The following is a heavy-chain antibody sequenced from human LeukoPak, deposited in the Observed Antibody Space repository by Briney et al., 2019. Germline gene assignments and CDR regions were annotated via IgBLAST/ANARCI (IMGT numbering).Heavy chain of an antibody. CDR2: FDPEDGET. V-gene: IGHV1-24*01. Sequence: ASVKVSCKVSGYTLTELSMHWVRQAPGKGLEWVGGFDPEDGETIYAQKFQGRVTMTEDTSTDKAYMELSSLRSEDTSVYYCATYRLLLSGGSSPLVGFDSWGQGTLVTVSS. CDR3: ATYRLLLSGGSSPLVGFDS. D-gene: IGHD2-2*01. CDR1: GYTLTELS. J-gene: IGHJ4*02.